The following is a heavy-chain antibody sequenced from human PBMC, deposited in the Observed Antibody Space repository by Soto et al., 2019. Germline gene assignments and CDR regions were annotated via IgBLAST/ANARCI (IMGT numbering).Heavy chain of an antibody. CDR2: IYYSGAS. D-gene: IGHD3-22*01. J-gene: IGHJ4*02. Sequence: SETLSLTCTVSGGSISSGDYYWSWIRQPPGKGLEWIGHIYYSGASYYNPSLKSRLTISLDTPKNQFSLKPTSVTAADTAVYYCASGSGYYFRYFDHWGQGSLVTVSS. V-gene: IGHV4-30-4*01. CDR1: GGSISSGDYY. CDR3: ASGSGYYFRYFDH.